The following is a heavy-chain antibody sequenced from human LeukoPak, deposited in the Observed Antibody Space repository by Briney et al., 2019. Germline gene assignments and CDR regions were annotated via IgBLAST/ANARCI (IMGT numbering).Heavy chain of an antibody. CDR1: GFTFSSYA. CDR2: ISGSGGST. D-gene: IGHD2-2*01. J-gene: IGHJ4*02. CDR3: AKDRGYCSSTSCYPAYFDY. Sequence: GGSLRLSCAASGFTFSSYAMSWVRQAPGKGLEWVSAISGSGGSTYYADSVKGRFTISRDNSKNTLYLQMNSLRAEDTAVYYCAKDRGYCSSTSCYPAYFDYWGQGTLVTVSS. V-gene: IGHV3-23*01.